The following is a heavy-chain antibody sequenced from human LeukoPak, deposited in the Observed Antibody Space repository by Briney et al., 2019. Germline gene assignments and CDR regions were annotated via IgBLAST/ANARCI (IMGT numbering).Heavy chain of an antibody. J-gene: IGHJ4*02. V-gene: IGHV5-51*01. D-gene: IGHD5-18*01. CDR2: IYPGDSDT. CDR3: ARPKTLGGYNYEFEF. Sequence: GESLKISCKGSGYDFTTYWIAWVRQMPGKGLECMGIIYPGDSDTRYSPSFQGQVTISADKSSSTAYLQWSSLKASDTAIYYCARPKTLGGYNYEFEFWGQGTLVTVSS. CDR1: GYDFTTYW.